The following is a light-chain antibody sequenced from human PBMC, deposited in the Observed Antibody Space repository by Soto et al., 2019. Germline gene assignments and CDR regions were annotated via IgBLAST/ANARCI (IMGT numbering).Light chain of an antibody. J-gene: IGKJ5*01. CDR2: KAS. CDR3: QQSYSTPIT. V-gene: IGKV1-5*03. Sequence: DIQMTQCASTLSGSVGDRVTITCRASQTISSWLAWYQQKPGKAPKLLIYKASTLKGGVPSRFSGSGSGTDFTLTINSLQPEHFATYSCQQSYSTPITFGQGTRLEI. CDR1: QTISSW.